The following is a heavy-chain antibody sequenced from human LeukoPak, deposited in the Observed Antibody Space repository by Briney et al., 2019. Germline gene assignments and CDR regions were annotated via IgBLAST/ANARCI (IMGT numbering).Heavy chain of an antibody. CDR3: ARGKILKPVQH. CDR2: ISSSSSTI. V-gene: IGHV3-48*04. CDR1: GFTFSSYS. Sequence: GSLRLSCAASGFTFSSYSMNWVRQAPGKGLEWVSYISSSSSTIYYADSVKGRFTISRDNAKNSLYLQMNSLRAEDTAVYYCARGKILKPVQHWGQGTLVTVSS. D-gene: IGHD3-3*01. J-gene: IGHJ1*01.